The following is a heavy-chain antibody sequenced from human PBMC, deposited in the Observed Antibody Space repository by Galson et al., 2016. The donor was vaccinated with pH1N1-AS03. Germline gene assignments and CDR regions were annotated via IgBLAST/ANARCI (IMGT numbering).Heavy chain of an antibody. CDR1: GYIFTSYW. CDR2: IYPGDSDT. V-gene: IGHV5-51*01. J-gene: IGHJ4*02. Sequence: SGAEVKKPGESLKISCKTSGYIFTSYWVAWVRHMPGKGLEWMGIIYPGDSDTRYSPSFQGQVTISADRSLNTTYLQCSSLMASATVIYYCARQVRDGYNDYFDYWGQGILVTVSS. CDR3: ARQVRDGYNDYFDY. D-gene: IGHD5-24*01.